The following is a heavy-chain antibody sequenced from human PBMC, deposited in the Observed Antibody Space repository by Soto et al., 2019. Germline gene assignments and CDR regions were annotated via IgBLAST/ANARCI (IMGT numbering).Heavy chain of an antibody. CDR1: GGTFSSYA. CDR2: IVPIFGTA. CDR3: ARPIAAGFDP. J-gene: IGHJ5*02. Sequence: ASVKVSCKASGGTFSSYAISWVRQAPGQGLEWMGGIVPIFGTANYAQKFQGRVTITADESTSTAYMELSSLRSEDTAVYYCARPIAAGFDPWGQGTLVTVSS. D-gene: IGHD6-13*01. V-gene: IGHV1-69*13.